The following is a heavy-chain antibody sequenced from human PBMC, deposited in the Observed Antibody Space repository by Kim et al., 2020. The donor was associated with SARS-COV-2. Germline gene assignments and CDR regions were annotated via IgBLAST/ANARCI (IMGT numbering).Heavy chain of an antibody. J-gene: IGHJ6*02. V-gene: IGHV5-51*01. CDR2: IYPGDSDT. CDR1: GYSFTSYW. D-gene: IGHD2-15*01. Sequence: GESLKISCKGSGYSFTSYWIGWVRQMPGKGLEWMGIIYPGDSDTRYSPSFQGQVTISADKSITTPYLQWSSLKASDTAMYYCARPPLGSCSGGSSSPGGMDVWGQGTTVTVS. CDR3: ARPPLGSCSGGSSSPGGMDV.